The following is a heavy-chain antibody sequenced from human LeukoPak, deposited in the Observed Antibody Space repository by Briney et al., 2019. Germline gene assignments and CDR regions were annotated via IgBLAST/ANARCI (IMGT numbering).Heavy chain of an antibody. J-gene: IGHJ6*03. CDR3: ARDHKEMSIAARRYYYYYMDF. V-gene: IGHV4-34*01. Sequence: SETLSLTCAVYGGSLSGYYWSWIRQPPGKGLEWIGETNHRGSTNYNPSLKSRVTISVDTSKNQFSLKLSSVTAADTAVYYCARDHKEMSIAARRYYYYYMDFWGTGTTVTMSS. D-gene: IGHD6-6*01. CDR1: GGSLSGYY. CDR2: TNHRGST.